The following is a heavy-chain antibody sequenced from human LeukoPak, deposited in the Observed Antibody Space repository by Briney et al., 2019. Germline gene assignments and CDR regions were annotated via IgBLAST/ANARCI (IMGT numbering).Heavy chain of an antibody. V-gene: IGHV4-59*02. CDR3: VRDSRYGSGWFEDGLDF. D-gene: IGHD6-13*01. J-gene: IGHJ6*02. Sequence: SEILSLTCTVSGDSVRSYYWSWIRQPPGQGLEWLGHINDRGSTNYNPSLQGRVTISIDTSKNQFSLKANSVTAADTAVYYCVRDSRYGSGWFEDGLDFWGQGTTVTVSS. CDR1: GDSVRSYY. CDR2: INDRGST.